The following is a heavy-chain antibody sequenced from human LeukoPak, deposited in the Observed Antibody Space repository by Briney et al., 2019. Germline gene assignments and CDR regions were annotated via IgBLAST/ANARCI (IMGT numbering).Heavy chain of an antibody. CDR2: ISGSDGNT. J-gene: IGHJ4*02. D-gene: IGHD3-10*01. Sequence: GGSLRLSCAASGFTFSNYAMSWVRQAPGTGLEWVSTISGSDGNTYYADSVKGRFTISRDNSKNTLFLQMNSLRAEDTAVYYCAKARWFGEPPFDYWGQGTLVIVSS. CDR1: GFTFSNYA. V-gene: IGHV3-23*01. CDR3: AKARWFGEPPFDY.